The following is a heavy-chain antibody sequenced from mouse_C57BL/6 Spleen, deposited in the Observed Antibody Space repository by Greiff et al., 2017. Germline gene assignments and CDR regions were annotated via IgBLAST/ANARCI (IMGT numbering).Heavy chain of an antibody. CDR3: ARGRYGYDFDY. CDR1: GYTFTSYW. J-gene: IGHJ2*01. CDR2: IHPNSGST. V-gene: IGHV1-64*01. D-gene: IGHD2-2*01. Sequence: QVHVKQSGAELVKPGASVKLSCKASGYTFTSYWMHWVKQRPGQGLEWIGMIHPNSGSTNYNEKFKSKATLTVDKSSSTAYMQLSSLTSEDSAVYYCARGRYGYDFDYWGQGTTLTVSS.